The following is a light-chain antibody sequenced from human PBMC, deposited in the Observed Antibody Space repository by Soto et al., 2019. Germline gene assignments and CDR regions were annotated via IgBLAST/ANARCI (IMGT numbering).Light chain of an antibody. CDR1: SSNIENNA. Sequence: QSVLTQPPSVSAAPRQRVTISGSGSSSNIENNAVNWYQQLPGKAPKLLIYYDDLLSSGVSDRFSGSKSGTSASLAISGLQAEDEADYYCSAWDDSLHGVVFGGGTKLTVL. CDR3: SAWDDSLHGVV. J-gene: IGLJ3*02. CDR2: YDD. V-gene: IGLV1-36*01.